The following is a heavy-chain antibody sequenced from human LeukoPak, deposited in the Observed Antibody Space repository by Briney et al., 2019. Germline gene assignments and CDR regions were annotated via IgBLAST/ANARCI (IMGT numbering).Heavy chain of an antibody. V-gene: IGHV3-48*03. D-gene: IGHD5-18*01. CDR1: GFTFSSYE. CDR2: ISSSGSTI. CDR3: ASQGGYSYGYFSD. Sequence: PGGSLRLSCAASGFTFSSYEMNWVRQAPGKGLEWVSYISSSGSTIYYADSVKGRFTISRDNAKNSLYLQMNSLRAEDTAVYYCASQGGYSYGYFSDWGQGTLVTVSS. J-gene: IGHJ4*02.